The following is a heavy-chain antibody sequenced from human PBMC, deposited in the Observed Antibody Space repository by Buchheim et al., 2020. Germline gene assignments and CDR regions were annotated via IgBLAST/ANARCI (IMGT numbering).Heavy chain of an antibody. CDR1: GFTFDSYS. V-gene: IGHV3-48*01. J-gene: IGHJ4*02. Sequence: EVHLVESGGGWVQPGGSLRLPCAAPGFTFDSYSLNGFRQAPGRGLEGISSISSRSSTKYYEDSLKGRIPIFRDNAKSSLYLQMNSLRAEDTAVYYCARDHHFYDSSGYPDYWGQGTL. D-gene: IGHD3-22*01. CDR3: ARDHHFYDSSGYPDY. CDR2: ISSRSSTK.